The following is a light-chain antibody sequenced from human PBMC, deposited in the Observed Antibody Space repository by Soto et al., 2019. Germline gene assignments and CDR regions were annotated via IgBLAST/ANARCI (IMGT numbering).Light chain of an antibody. CDR3: QQYYSTPYT. J-gene: IGKJ2*01. Sequence: DIVMTQSPDSLAVSLGERATINCKSSQSVLYSSNNKNYLAWYQQKPGQPPKLLIYWSSTRESGVPDRFSGSGSGTDFNLTISSLQAEDVAVYSCQQYYSTPYTFGQGNKLEIK. V-gene: IGKV4-1*01. CDR1: QSVLYSSNNKNY. CDR2: WSS.